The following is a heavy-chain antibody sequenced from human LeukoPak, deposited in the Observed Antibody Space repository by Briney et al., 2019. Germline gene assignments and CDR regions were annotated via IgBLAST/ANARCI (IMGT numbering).Heavy chain of an antibody. CDR1: GGSISSSSYY. D-gene: IGHD1-26*01. J-gene: IGHJ4*02. Sequence: PSETLSLTCTVSGGSISSSSYYWGWIRQPPGKGLEWIGSIYYSGSTYYNPSLKSRVTISVDTSKNQFSLKLSSVTAADTAVYYCPRPGGGGSYFYFDYWGQGTLVTVSS. CDR3: PRPGGGGSYFYFDY. V-gene: IGHV4-39*01. CDR2: IYYSGST.